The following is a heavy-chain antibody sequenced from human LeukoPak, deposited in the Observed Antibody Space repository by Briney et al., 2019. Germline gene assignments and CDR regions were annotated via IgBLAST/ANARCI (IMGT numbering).Heavy chain of an antibody. V-gene: IGHV4-30-4*01. Sequence: SQTLSLTCTVSGGSISSGDYYWSWIRQPPGKGLEWIGYIYYSGSTYYNPSLKSRVTISVDTSKNQFSLKLSSVTAADTAVYYCARASVGSGYDADSFDPWGQGTLVTVSS. J-gene: IGHJ5*02. CDR1: GGSISSGDYY. CDR2: IYYSGST. D-gene: IGHD5-12*01. CDR3: ARASVGSGYDADSFDP.